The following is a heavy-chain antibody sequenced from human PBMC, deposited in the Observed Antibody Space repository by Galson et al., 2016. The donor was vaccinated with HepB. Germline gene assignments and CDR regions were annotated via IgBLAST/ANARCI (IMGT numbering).Heavy chain of an antibody. J-gene: IGHJ4*02. CDR2: INSRGVTT. D-gene: IGHD1-26*01. Sequence: SVKVSCKASGYTFTNYYIHWVRQAPGQGLEWMGIINSRGVTTNYAQKFQGRVTMTSDTSTSTVYMELRSLRSEDTAVYYCARMPSGGLKFDYWGRGTLVTVSS. V-gene: IGHV1-46*01. CDR3: ARMPSGGLKFDY. CDR1: GYTFTNYY.